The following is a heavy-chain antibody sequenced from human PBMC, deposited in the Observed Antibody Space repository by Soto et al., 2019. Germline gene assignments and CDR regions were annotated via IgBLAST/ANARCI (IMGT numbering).Heavy chain of an antibody. CDR3: AKPLEVPAAMRGYYSNYDLLGDDY. CDR1: GFTFSSYG. Sequence: GGSLRLSCAASGFTFSSYGMHWVRQAPGKGLEWVAVISYDGSNKYYADSVKGRFTISRDNSKNTLYLQMNSLRAEDTAVYYCAKPLEVPAAMRGYYSNYDLLGDDYWGQGTLVTVSS. CDR2: ISYDGSNK. D-gene: IGHD2-2*01. J-gene: IGHJ4*02. V-gene: IGHV3-30*18.